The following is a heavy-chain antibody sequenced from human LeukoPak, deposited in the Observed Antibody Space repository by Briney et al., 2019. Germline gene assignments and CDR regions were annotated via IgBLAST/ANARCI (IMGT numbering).Heavy chain of an antibody. CDR1: GYTFTGYY. D-gene: IGHD6-13*01. Sequence: GASVKVSCKASGYTFTGYYMHWVRQAPGQGLEWMGWINPNSGGTNYAQKFQGRVTMTRDTSISTAYMELSRLRSDDTAVYYCARAIAAAGYLYFDYWGQGTLVTVSS. J-gene: IGHJ4*02. CDR3: ARAIAAAGYLYFDY. V-gene: IGHV1-2*02. CDR2: INPNSGGT.